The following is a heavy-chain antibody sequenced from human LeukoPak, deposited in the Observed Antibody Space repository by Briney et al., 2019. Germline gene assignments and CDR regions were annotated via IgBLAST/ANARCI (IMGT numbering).Heavy chain of an antibody. Sequence: SETLSLTCTVSGGSISSGGYYWSWIRQHPGKGLEWIGYIYYSGSTYYNPSLKSRVTISVDTSKNQFSLKLSSETAADTAVYYCARASMGSGYYPYFDYWGQGTLVTVSS. J-gene: IGHJ4*02. D-gene: IGHD3-22*01. CDR3: ARASMGSGYYPYFDY. CDR1: GGSISSGGYY. V-gene: IGHV4-31*03. CDR2: IYYSGST.